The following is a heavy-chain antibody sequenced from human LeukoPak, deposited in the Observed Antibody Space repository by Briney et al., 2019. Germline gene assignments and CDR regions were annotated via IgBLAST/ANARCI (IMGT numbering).Heavy chain of an antibody. CDR1: GGSISSYY. D-gene: IGHD3-22*01. CDR2: IYYSGST. CDR3: AGSHDNYYMDV. V-gene: IGHV4-59*01. Sequence: PSETLSLTCTVSGGSISSYYWSWIRQPPGKGLEWIGYIYYSGSTNYNPSLKSRVTISVDTSKNQFSLKLSSVTAADTAVYYCAGSHDNYYMDVWGKGTTVTVSS. J-gene: IGHJ6*03.